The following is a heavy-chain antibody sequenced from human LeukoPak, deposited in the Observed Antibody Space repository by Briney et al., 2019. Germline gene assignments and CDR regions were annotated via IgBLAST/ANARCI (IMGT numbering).Heavy chain of an antibody. CDR3: ARDHLESSTLVVWTWFDP. V-gene: IGHV4-59*12. Sequence: SETLSLTCTVSGGSISSYYWSWIRQPPGKGLEWIGYIYYSGSTNYNPSLKSRVTMSLDTSKNQFSLRLTSVTAADAAMYFCARDHLESSTLVVWTWFDPWGQGTLVAVSS. D-gene: IGHD3-10*01. J-gene: IGHJ5*02. CDR1: GGSISSYY. CDR2: IYYSGST.